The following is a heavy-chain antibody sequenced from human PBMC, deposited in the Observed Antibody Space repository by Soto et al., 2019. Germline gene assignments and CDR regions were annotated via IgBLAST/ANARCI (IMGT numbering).Heavy chain of an antibody. CDR1: GGTFSSYT. J-gene: IGHJ4*02. V-gene: IGHV1-69*02. CDR2: IIPILGIA. D-gene: IGHD3-22*01. Sequence: QVQLVPSGAEVKTPGSSVKVSCKASGGTFSSYTISWVRQAPGQGLEWICGIIPILGIANYAQKFQGRVTITENKSTSTAYMELSSLRSEDTAVYYCARAQDSSGYFDYWGQGTLVTVSS. CDR3: ARAQDSSGYFDY.